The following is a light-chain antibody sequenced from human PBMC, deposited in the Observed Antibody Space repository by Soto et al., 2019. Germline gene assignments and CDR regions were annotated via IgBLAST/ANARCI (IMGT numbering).Light chain of an antibody. CDR3: QHYNSYSIT. V-gene: IGKV1-5*03. J-gene: IGKJ5*01. CDR2: KES. CDR1: QSISSW. Sequence: DIQMTQSPSTLSASVGDRVTITCRASQSISSWLAWYQQKPGKAPKLLIYKESSLESGVPSRFSGSGSGTEFTLTISSLQPDDFATYYCQHYNSYSITFGQGTRLEIK.